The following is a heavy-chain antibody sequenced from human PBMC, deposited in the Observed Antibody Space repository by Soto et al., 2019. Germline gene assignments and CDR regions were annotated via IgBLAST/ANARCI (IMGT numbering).Heavy chain of an antibody. V-gene: IGHV4-30-4*01. D-gene: IGHD6-6*01. CDR1: GGSISSGDYY. CDR2: IYYSGST. CDR3: ARERGRSSSPPDAFDI. J-gene: IGHJ3*02. Sequence: SETLSLTCTVSGGSISSGDYYWSWIRQPPGKGLEWIGYIYYSGSTYYNPSLKSRVTISVDTSKNQFSLKLSSATAADTAVYYCARERGRSSSPPDAFDIWGQGTMVTVSS.